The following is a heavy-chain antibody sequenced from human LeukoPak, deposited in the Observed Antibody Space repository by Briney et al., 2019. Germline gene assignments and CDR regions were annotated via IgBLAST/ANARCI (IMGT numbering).Heavy chain of an antibody. D-gene: IGHD1-26*01. J-gene: IGHJ4*02. V-gene: IGHV3-30*18. CDR2: ISYDGSNK. CDR1: GFTFSSYG. Sequence: GRSLRLSCAASGFTFSSYGMHWVRQAPGKGLEWVAVISYDGSNKYYADSVKGRFTISRDNPKNTLYLQMNSLRAEDTAVYYCAKWDSWIDYWGQGTLVTVSS. CDR3: AKWDSWIDY.